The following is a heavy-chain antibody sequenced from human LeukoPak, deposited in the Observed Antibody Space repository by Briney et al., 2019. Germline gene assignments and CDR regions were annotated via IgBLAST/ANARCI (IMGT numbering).Heavy chain of an antibody. J-gene: IGHJ4*02. D-gene: IGHD5-24*01. Sequence: GGSLRLSCAASGFTFSSYAMSWVRQAPGKGLEWVSSISGSDGSTYYADSVKGRFTISRDNAKNTLYLQMTSLRAEDTAVYYCAGSREGYNFVGENDWGQGTLVTVSS. CDR2: ISGSDGST. CDR3: AGSREGYNFVGEND. V-gene: IGHV3-23*01. CDR1: GFTFSSYA.